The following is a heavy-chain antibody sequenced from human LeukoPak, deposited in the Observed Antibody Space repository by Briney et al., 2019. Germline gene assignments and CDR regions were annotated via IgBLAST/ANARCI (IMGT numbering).Heavy chain of an antibody. CDR1: GGSISSYY. D-gene: IGHD5-24*01. Sequence: SETLSLTCTVSGGSISSYYWSWIRQPPGKGLEWIGYIYYSGSTNYNPSLKSRVTISVDTSKNQFSLKLSSVTAADTAVYYCAREATMTTNAFDIWGQGTMVTVSS. CDR3: AREATMTTNAFDI. J-gene: IGHJ3*02. CDR2: IYYSGST. V-gene: IGHV4-59*01.